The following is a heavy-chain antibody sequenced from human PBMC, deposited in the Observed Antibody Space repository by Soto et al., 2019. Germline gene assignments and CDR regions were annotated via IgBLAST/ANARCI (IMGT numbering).Heavy chain of an antibody. CDR2: IYYSGST. CDR1: GGSISSSSYY. V-gene: IGHV4-39*01. Sequence: QLQLQESGPGLVKPSETLSLTCTVSGGSISSSSYYWGWIRQPPGKGLEWIGSIYYSGSTYYNPSLRIRVTISVDTSKNQFSRKLSSVTAADTAVYYCARHEFWRGSYYLNPAEYFQHWGQGTLVTVSS. D-gene: IGHD3-10*01. CDR3: ARHEFWRGSYYLNPAEYFQH. J-gene: IGHJ1*01.